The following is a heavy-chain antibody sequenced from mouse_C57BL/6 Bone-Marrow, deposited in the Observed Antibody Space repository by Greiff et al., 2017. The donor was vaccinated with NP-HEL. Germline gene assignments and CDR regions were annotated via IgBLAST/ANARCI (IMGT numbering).Heavy chain of an antibody. CDR2: IRSKSNNYAT. Sequence: EVKRVESGGGLVQPKGSLKLSCAASGFSFNTYAMNWVRQAPGKGLEWVARIRSKSNNYATYYADSVKDRFTISRDDSESMLYLRMNNLKTEDTAMYYCVRQDYGTSHGGYAMDYWGQGTSVTVSS. CDR1: GFSFNTYA. CDR3: VRQDYGTSHGGYAMDY. D-gene: IGHD1-1*01. V-gene: IGHV10-1*01. J-gene: IGHJ4*01.